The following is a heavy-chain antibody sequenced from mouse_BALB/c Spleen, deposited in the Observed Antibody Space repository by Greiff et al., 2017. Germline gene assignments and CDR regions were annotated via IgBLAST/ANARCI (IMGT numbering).Heavy chain of an antibody. Sequence: EVQLQQSGTVLARPGASVKMSCKASGYTFTSYWMHWVKQRPGQGLEWIGAIYPGNSDTSYNQKFKGKAKLTAVTSTSTAYMELSSLTNEDSAVYYCTRWAYYGNYDGDYWGQGTTLTVSS. D-gene: IGHD2-10*01. CDR3: TRWAYYGNYDGDY. CDR2: IYPGNSDT. J-gene: IGHJ2*01. CDR1: GYTFTSYW. V-gene: IGHV1-5*01.